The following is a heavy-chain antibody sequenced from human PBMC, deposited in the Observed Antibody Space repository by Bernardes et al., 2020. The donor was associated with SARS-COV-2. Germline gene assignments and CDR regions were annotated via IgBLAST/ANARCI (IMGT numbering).Heavy chain of an antibody. D-gene: IGHD6-6*01. J-gene: IGHJ4*02. CDR1: GYSFTDYY. V-gene: IGHV1-2*02. Sequence: VKVSCKASGYSFTDYYIHWVRQAPGQGLEWMGWINPNSGGTNYAQKFQGRVTVTRDTSISTAYMELSRLRSDDTAVYYCARDPSSSRSYFDYWGQGTLVTVSS. CDR2: INPNSGGT. CDR3: ARDPSSSRSYFDY.